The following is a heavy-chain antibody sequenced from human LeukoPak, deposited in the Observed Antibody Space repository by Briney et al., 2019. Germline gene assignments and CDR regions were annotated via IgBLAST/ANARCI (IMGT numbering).Heavy chain of an antibody. V-gene: IGHV3-9*03. CDR2: ISWNSGSI. CDR1: GFTFDDYA. D-gene: IGHD6-13*01. Sequence: PGXSLRLSCAASGFTFDDYAMQWVRQAPGKGLEWVSGISWNSGSIVYADSVKGRFNIYRDNEKNCLYLQMDSLRAEDMALYYCAKGRTAADTSWFDPWGQGTPVTVSS. J-gene: IGHJ5*02. CDR3: AKGRTAADTSWFDP.